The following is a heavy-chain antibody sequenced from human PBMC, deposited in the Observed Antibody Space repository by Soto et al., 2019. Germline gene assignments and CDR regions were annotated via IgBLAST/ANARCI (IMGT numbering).Heavy chain of an antibody. D-gene: IGHD2-15*01. Sequence: QLQLQESGPGLVRPSETLSLTCTVSGGSIVNNNYFWGWIRQPPGKGLEWIGSAAYSGGTYKNPSLKSRLSMSVDTSKNQFSLKLTSVTAADTAVYYCAKVVVGATSHSDFDSWGQGTLVTVSS. CDR3: AKVVVGATSHSDFDS. CDR1: GGSIVNNNYF. J-gene: IGHJ4*02. CDR2: AAYSGGT. V-gene: IGHV4-39*01.